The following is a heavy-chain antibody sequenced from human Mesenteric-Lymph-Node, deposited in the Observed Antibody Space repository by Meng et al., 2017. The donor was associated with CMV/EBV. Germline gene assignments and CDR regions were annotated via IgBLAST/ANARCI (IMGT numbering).Heavy chain of an antibody. Sequence: SGYTFTAHYIHWVRQAPGQGLEWMGWINPHSAGTKYAQKFQGRVTVTRDTSITTAYMELSRLRPDDTAVYYCARSCSSSTCRAPSPDYWGQGTLVTVSS. D-gene: IGHD2-2*01. CDR2: INPHSAGT. CDR3: ARSCSSSTCRAPSPDY. J-gene: IGHJ4*02. CDR1: GYTFTAHY. V-gene: IGHV1-2*02.